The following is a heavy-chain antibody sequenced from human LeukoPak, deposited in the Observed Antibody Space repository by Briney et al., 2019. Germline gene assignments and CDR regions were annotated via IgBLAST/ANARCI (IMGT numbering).Heavy chain of an antibody. Sequence: VSVKVSCKASGYTFTGYYMHWVRQAPGQGLEWMGWISPNSGGTSYAQKFQGRVTMTRDTSVTTAYMELSRLRSDDTAVYYCARYSGYDEPFEYWGQGTLVTVSS. CDR2: ISPNSGGT. D-gene: IGHD5-12*01. J-gene: IGHJ4*02. V-gene: IGHV1-2*02. CDR3: ARYSGYDEPFEY. CDR1: GYTFTGYY.